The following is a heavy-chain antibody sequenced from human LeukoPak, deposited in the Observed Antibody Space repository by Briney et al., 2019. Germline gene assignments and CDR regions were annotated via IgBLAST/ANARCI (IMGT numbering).Heavy chain of an antibody. V-gene: IGHV1-8*02. J-gene: IGHJ6*03. CDR2: MNPNSGNT. CDR3: ARGAKGSGRRYYYYMDV. CDR1: GYTFTSYY. Sequence: VASVKVSCKASGYTFTSYYMHWVRQAPGQGLEWMGWMNPNSGNTGYAQKFQGRVTMTRNTSISTAYMELSSLRSEDTAVYYCARGAKGSGRRYYYYMDVWGKGTTVTISS. D-gene: IGHD6-25*01.